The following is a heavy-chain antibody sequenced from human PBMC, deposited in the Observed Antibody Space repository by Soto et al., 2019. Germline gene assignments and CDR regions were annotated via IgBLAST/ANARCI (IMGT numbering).Heavy chain of an antibody. V-gene: IGHV3-23*01. CDR3: AKSTEELGRITIFGVVITYFDY. CDR2: ISGSGGST. CDR1: GFTFSSYA. J-gene: IGHJ4*02. Sequence: PGGSLRLSCAASGFTFSSYAMSWVRQAPGKGLEWVSAISGSGGSTYYADSVKGRFTISRDNSKNTLYLQMNSLRAEDTAVYYCAKSTEELGRITIFGVVITYFDYWGRGTLVTVSS. D-gene: IGHD3-3*01.